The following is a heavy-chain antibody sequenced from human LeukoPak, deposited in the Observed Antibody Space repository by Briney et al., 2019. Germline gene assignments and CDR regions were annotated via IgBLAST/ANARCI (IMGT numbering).Heavy chain of an antibody. J-gene: IGHJ4*02. CDR1: GDSISSHY. V-gene: IGHV4-59*11. CDR3: ARFPRY. Sequence: PSETLSLTCTVSGDSISSHYWSWIRQPPGKGLEWIGYIYDSGSTNYNPSLKSRVTISVDTSKNQFSLRLSSVTAADTAVYYCARFPRYWGQGILVTVSS. CDR2: IYDSGST.